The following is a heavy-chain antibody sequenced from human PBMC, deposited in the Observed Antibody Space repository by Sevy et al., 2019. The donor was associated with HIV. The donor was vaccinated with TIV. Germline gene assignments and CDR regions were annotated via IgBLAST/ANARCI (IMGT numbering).Heavy chain of an antibody. CDR3: ARASKVLLWFGEDNWFDP. D-gene: IGHD3-10*01. J-gene: IGHJ5*02. V-gene: IGHV3-7*01. CDR1: GFTFSSYW. CDR2: IKQDGSEK. Sequence: GGSLRLSCAASGFTFSSYWMSWVRQAPWKGLEWVANIKQDGSEKYYVDSVKGRFTISRDNAKNSLYLQMNSLRAEDTAVYYCARASKVLLWFGEDNWFDPWGQGTLVTVSS.